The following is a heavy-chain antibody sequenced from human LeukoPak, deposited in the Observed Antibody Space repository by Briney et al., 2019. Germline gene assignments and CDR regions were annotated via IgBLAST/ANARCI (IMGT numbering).Heavy chain of an antibody. Sequence: VASVKVSCKASGGTFSSYATSWVRQPPGQGVEWMGGISPIFGTANYAHKFQGRVTITADESTSTAYMELSSLRSEDTAVYYCAVIVVVPAATSTNWFDPWGQGTLVTVSS. J-gene: IGHJ5*02. D-gene: IGHD2-2*01. CDR1: GGTFSSYA. CDR2: ISPIFGTA. CDR3: AVIVVVPAATSTNWFDP. V-gene: IGHV1-69*01.